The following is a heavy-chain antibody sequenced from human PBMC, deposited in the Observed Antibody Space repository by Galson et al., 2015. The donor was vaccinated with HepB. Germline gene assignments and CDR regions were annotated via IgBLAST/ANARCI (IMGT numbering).Heavy chain of an antibody. Sequence: SVKVSCKASGYTFTSYGISWVRQAPGQGLEWMGWISAYNGNTNYAQKLQGRVTMTTDTSTSTAYMELRSLRSDDTAVYYCARGGSYDSSGYWEYWSDPWGQGTLVTVSS. CDR1: GYTFTSYG. J-gene: IGHJ5*02. D-gene: IGHD3-22*01. V-gene: IGHV1-18*04. CDR3: ARGGSYDSSGYWEYWSDP. CDR2: ISAYNGNT.